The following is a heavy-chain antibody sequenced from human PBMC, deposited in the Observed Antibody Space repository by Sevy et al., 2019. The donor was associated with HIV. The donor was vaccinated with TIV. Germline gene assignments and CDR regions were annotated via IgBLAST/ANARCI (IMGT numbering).Heavy chain of an antibody. V-gene: IGHV3-33*01. CDR2: IWYDGSNK. D-gene: IGHD6-6*01. Sequence: GGSLRLSCAASGFTFSSYGMHWVRQAPARGLEWVAVIWYDGSNKYYADSVKGRVTISRDNSKNTLFLQMNSLRDEDTAVYYCARGLAALPGYYYGMDVWGQRTTVTVSS. CDR1: GFTFSSYG. J-gene: IGHJ6*02. CDR3: ARGLAALPGYYYGMDV.